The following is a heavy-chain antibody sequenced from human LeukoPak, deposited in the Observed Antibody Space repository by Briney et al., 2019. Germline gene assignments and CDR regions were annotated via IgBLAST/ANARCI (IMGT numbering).Heavy chain of an antibody. J-gene: IGHJ4*02. V-gene: IGHV3-23*01. Sequence: GGSLRLSCAASGFAFSTYAMTWVSQAPEKGLQWVSTISTSGRATYYADSVEGRFTISRDNSKNTLYLQMNSLRADDTAVYYCAKARGSSVYEQFDYWGQGTQVTVSP. D-gene: IGHD5/OR15-5a*01. CDR3: AKARGSSVYEQFDY. CDR1: GFAFSTYA. CDR2: ISTSGRAT.